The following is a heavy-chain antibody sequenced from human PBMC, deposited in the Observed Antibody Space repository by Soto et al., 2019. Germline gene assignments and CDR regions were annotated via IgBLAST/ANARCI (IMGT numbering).Heavy chain of an antibody. CDR3: YVPFGGGIAPLNYMDV. D-gene: IGHD3-16*02. J-gene: IGHJ6*03. Sequence: QVQLVQSGAEVKKPGASVKVSCKASGYTFTSYDINWVRQATGQGLEWMGWMNPNSGNTGYAQKFQGRVTMTRNTSISTDYMELSSLRSEDTAVYYCYVPFGGGIAPLNYMDVWGKGTTVTVSS. CDR1: GYTFTSYD. CDR2: MNPNSGNT. V-gene: IGHV1-8*01.